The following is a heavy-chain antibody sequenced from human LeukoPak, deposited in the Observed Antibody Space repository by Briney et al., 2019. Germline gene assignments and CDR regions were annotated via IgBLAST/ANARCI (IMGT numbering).Heavy chain of an antibody. V-gene: IGHV5-51*01. J-gene: IGHJ4*02. CDR3: ARRDAVAGTEFDY. D-gene: IGHD6-19*01. Sequence: GESLKISCKGSGYSFTSYWIGWMRQMPGKGLGWMGIIYPGDSDTRYSPSFQGQVTISADKSISTAYLQWSSLKASDTAMYYCARRDAVAGTEFDYWGQGTLVTVSS. CDR1: GYSFTSYW. CDR2: IYPGDSDT.